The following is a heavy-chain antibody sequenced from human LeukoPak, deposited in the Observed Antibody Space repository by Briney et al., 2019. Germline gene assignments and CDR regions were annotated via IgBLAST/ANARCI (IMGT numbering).Heavy chain of an antibody. CDR1: GFTFSSYA. Sequence: PGGSLRLSCAASGFTFSSYAMSWVRQAPGKGLEWVSAISGSGGSTYYADSVKGRFTISRDNFKNTLYLQMNSLRAEDTAVYYCAKTITFWSGYYPYYFDYWGQGTLVTVSS. CDR2: ISGSGGST. D-gene: IGHD3-3*01. J-gene: IGHJ4*02. CDR3: AKTITFWSGYYPYYFDY. V-gene: IGHV3-23*01.